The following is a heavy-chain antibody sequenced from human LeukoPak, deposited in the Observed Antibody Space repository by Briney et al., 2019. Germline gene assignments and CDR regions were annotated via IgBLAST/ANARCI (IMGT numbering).Heavy chain of an antibody. CDR3: AKDKGLISGKYYFDY. CDR1: RFTVSSYT. Sequence: GGSLRLSCAASRFTVSSYTINWVRQAPGKGLEWVSAIRGGGDNTYYADSVKGRFTISRDNSKNTLYLQMNSLRAEDTAVYYCAKDKGLISGKYYFDYWGQGALVTVPS. D-gene: IGHD1-26*01. J-gene: IGHJ4*02. V-gene: IGHV3-23*01. CDR2: IRGGGDNT.